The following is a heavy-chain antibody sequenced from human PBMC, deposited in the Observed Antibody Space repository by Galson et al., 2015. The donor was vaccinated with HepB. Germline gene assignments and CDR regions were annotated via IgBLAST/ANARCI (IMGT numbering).Heavy chain of an antibody. Sequence: SLRLSCAASGFTLSSMNWVRQAPGKGLEWVSYISSSSNNIYYADSVKGRFTISRDNAKKSLYLQMNSLRDEDTAVYYCARAGGGSGGWFDPWGQGTLVTVSS. V-gene: IGHV3-48*02. CDR2: ISSSSNNI. D-gene: IGHD2-15*01. CDR3: ARAGGGSGGWFDP. J-gene: IGHJ5*02. CDR1: GFTLSS.